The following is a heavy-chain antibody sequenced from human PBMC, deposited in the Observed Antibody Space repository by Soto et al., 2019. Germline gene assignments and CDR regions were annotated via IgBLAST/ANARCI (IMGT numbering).Heavy chain of an antibody. CDR2: ATDRGSR. Sequence: SADTLSLTCGVYVGSFSGYFCRCLRQSSGKGLEWLAEATDRGSRNYNPFLRGRLPLSLDTSKNQFSLRLSSVTSADTAVYYCARGLAPTIFGTVPTPNWFDPWGQGTQVTVSS. CDR1: VGSFSGYF. D-gene: IGHD3-3*01. CDR3: ARGLAPTIFGTVPTPNWFDP. J-gene: IGHJ5*02. V-gene: IGHV4-34*01.